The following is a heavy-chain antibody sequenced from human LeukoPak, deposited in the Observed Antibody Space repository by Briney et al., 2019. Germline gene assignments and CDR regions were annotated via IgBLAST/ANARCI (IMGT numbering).Heavy chain of an antibody. CDR1: GFTLRSYE. D-gene: IGHD1-1*01. J-gene: IGHJ4*02. CDR3: ATKLTGTTSFDY. CDR2: ISSSGSLI. Sequence: GGSLRLSCAASGFTLRSYEMKWVRQAPGKGLEWVSYISSSGSLIKYADSVKGRFTISRDDAKKSQYLQMNSLRVEDTGIYYCATKLTGTTSFDYWGQGTLVTVSS. V-gene: IGHV3-48*03.